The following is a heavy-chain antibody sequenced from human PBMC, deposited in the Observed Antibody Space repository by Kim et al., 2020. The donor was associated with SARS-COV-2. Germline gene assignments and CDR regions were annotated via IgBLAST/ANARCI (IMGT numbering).Heavy chain of an antibody. CDR2: ISSSSTYI. V-gene: IGHV3-21*01. J-gene: IGHJ5*02. CDR3: AREDCSSSSCPVSRRGNWFDP. D-gene: IGHD2-15*01. Sequence: GGSLRLSCAASGFSFSSYSMNWVRQAPGKGLEWVASISSSSTYIYYADSVKGRFTISRDNAKNSLYLQMNSLRAEDTALYYCAREDCSSSSCPVSRRGNWFDPWGQGTLVTVSS. CDR1: GFSFSSYS.